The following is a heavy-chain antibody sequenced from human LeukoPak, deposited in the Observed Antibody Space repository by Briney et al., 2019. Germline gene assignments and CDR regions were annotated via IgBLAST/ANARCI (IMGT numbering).Heavy chain of an antibody. CDR2: IKQDGSEK. CDR3: ASDIVATIFSY. Sequence: GGSLRLSCAASGFTFSSYWMSWVRQAPGKGLGWVANIKQDGSEKYYVDSVKGRFTISRDNAKNSLYLQMNSLRAEDTAVYYCASDIVATIFSYWGQGTLVTVSS. D-gene: IGHD5-12*01. CDR1: GFTFSSYW. J-gene: IGHJ4*02. V-gene: IGHV3-7*01.